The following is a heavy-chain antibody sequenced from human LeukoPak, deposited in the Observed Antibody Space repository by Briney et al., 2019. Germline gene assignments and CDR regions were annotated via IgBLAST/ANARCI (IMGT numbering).Heavy chain of an antibody. CDR1: GFTVSSNY. J-gene: IGHJ4*02. CDR2: IYSGDST. D-gene: IGHD3-3*01. V-gene: IGHV3-66*01. Sequence: PGGSLRLSCAASGFTVSSNYMGWVRQAPGKGLEWVSIIYSGDSTYYADSVKGRFTISRDISKNTLYLQMNTLRAEDTAVYYCARGTYYDFWSGIRFDYWGQGTLVTVSS. CDR3: ARGTYYDFWSGIRFDY.